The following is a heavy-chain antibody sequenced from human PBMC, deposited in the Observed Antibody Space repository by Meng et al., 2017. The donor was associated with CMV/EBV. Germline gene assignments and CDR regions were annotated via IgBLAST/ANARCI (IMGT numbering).Heavy chain of an antibody. CDR2: IKQDGSEK. Sequence: GESLKISCAASGFTFSSYWMSWVRQAPGKRLEWVANIKQDGSEKYYVDSVKGRFTISRDNAKNSLYLQMNSLRAEDTAVYYCARDCSSTSCWGIWYYGMDVWGQGTTVTVSS. V-gene: IGHV3-7*01. CDR1: GFTFSSYW. J-gene: IGHJ6*02. D-gene: IGHD2-2*01. CDR3: ARDCSSTSCWGIWYYGMDV.